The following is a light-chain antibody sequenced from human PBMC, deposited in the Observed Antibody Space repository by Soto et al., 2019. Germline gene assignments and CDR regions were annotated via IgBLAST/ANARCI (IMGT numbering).Light chain of an antibody. J-gene: IGKJ4*01. CDR2: GGS. CDR1: QSVSSDY. CDR3: QQYGSSPRVT. Sequence: EIVLTQSPGTLSLSPGERATLSCRASQSVSSDYLAWYQQKPGQAPRLLIYGGSIRATGIPDRFSGSGSGTDFTLTISRLEPEDFAVYYCQQYGSSPRVTFGGGTKVDIK. V-gene: IGKV3-20*01.